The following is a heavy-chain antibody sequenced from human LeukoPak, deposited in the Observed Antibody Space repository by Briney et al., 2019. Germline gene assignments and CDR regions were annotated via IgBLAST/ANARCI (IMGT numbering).Heavy chain of an antibody. CDR1: GFTFSSYG. D-gene: IGHD2-2*01. CDR3: ARVVVPAAYYYMDV. Sequence: PGGSLRLSCAASGFTFSSYGMHWVRQAPGKGLEWVAVISYDGSNKYYADSVKGRFTISRDNSKNTLYLQMNSLRAEDTAVYYCARVVVPAAYYYMDVWGKGTTVTVSS. V-gene: IGHV3-30*03. J-gene: IGHJ6*03. CDR2: ISYDGSNK.